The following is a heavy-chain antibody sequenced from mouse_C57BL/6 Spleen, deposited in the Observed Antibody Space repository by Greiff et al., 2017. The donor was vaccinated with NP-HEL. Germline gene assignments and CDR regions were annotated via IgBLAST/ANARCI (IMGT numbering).Heavy chain of an antibody. J-gene: IGHJ4*01. CDR1: GYTFTSYW. D-gene: IGHD2-3*01. Sequence: VQLQQSGAELVKPGASVKLSCKASGYTFTSYWMQWVKQRPGQGLEWIGEIDPSDSYTNYNQKFKGKATLPVDTSSSTAYMQLSSLTSEDSAVYDCARLYDGYYRYAMDYWGQGTSVTVSS. CDR3: ARLYDGYYRYAMDY. CDR2: IDPSDSYT. V-gene: IGHV1-50*01.